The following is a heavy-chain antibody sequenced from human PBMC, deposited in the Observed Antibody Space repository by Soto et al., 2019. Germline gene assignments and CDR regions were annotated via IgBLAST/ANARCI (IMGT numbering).Heavy chain of an antibody. CDR2: INHSGST. V-gene: IGHV4-34*01. CDR3: ARDGEKMVTAITPRFLDY. CDR1: GGSFSGYY. J-gene: IGHJ4*02. Sequence: SETLSLTCAVYGGSFSGYYWSWIRQPPGKGLEWIGEINHSGSTNYNPSLKSRVTISVDTSKNQFSLKLSSVTAADTAVYYCARDGEKMVTAITPRFLDYWGQGTLVTVSS. D-gene: IGHD2-21*02.